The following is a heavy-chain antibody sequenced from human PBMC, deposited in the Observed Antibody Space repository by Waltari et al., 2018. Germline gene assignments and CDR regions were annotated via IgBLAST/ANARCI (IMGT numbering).Heavy chain of an antibody. CDR1: GGSISSSSYY. V-gene: IGHV4-39*01. J-gene: IGHJ4*02. D-gene: IGHD5-12*01. CDR2: TYYIGST. CDR3: ARLVWRWLQFFDY. Sequence: QLQLQESGPGLVKPSETLSLTCTVSGGSISSSSYYWGWIPQPPGKGLEWIGSTYYIGSTYYNPFLNSRVTISVDTSKNQFSLKLTSVTAAATAVYYCARLVWRWLQFFDYWGQGTLVTVSS.